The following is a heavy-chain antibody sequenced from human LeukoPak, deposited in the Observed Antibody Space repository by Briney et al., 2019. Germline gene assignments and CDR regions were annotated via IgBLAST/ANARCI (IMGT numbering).Heavy chain of an antibody. V-gene: IGHV3-30-3*01. D-gene: IGHD6-13*01. CDR3: AREMQQLVPYGMDV. Sequence: GGSLRLSCAASGFTFSSYAMHWVRQAPGKGLEWVAVISYDGSNKYYADSVKGRFTISRDNSKNTLYLQMNSPRAEDTAVYYCAREMQQLVPYGMDVWGQGTTVTVSS. J-gene: IGHJ6*02. CDR2: ISYDGSNK. CDR1: GFTFSSYA.